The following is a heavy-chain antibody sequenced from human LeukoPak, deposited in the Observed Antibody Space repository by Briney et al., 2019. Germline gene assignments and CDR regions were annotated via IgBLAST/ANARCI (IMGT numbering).Heavy chain of an antibody. V-gene: IGHV2-70*11. CDR1: VFSLSTSGMC. J-gene: IGHJ6*03. D-gene: IGHD6-6*01. CDR2: IDWDDDK. Sequence: SGPALVKPTQTLTLTCTFSVFSLSTSGMCVSWIRQPPEKALEWLARIDWDDDKYYSTSLKTRLTISKDTSKNQVVLTMTNMDPVDTATYYCARALEYSSSSTPNYYYYMDVWGKGTTVTVSS. CDR3: ARALEYSSSSTPNYYYYMDV.